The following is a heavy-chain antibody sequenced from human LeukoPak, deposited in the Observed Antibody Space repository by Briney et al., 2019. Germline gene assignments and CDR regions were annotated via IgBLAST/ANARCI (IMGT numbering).Heavy chain of an antibody. CDR2: IYYSGSS. Sequence: PSETLSLTCTVSGGSISSGGYYWSWIRQPPGKGLEWIGTIYYSGSSYYNPSLKSRVTISVDTSKNQFSLRLSSVTAADTAVYYCARHPSYYYDSSGYPDYWGQGTLVTVSS. D-gene: IGHD3-22*01. CDR3: ARHPSYYYDSSGYPDY. CDR1: GGSISSGGYY. V-gene: IGHV4-39*01. J-gene: IGHJ4*02.